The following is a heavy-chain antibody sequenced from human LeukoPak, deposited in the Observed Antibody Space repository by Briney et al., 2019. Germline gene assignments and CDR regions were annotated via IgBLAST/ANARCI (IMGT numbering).Heavy chain of an antibody. CDR3: ARPPPSAVILRWWFDP. Sequence: TSETLSLTCTVSGGSISSNSYYWGWIRQSPGKGLEWIGSVSYSGTTYYNPSLKSRVTISVDTSKSQFSLKLNSVTAADTAVYHCARPPPSAVILRWWFDPWGQGTLVTVTS. J-gene: IGHJ5*02. V-gene: IGHV4-39*01. CDR1: GGSISSNSYY. D-gene: IGHD2/OR15-2a*01. CDR2: VSYSGTT.